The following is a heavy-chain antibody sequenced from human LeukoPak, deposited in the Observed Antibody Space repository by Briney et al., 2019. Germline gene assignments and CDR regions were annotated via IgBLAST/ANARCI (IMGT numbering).Heavy chain of an antibody. CDR1: GGSISRSSYY. Sequence: SETLSLTCTVSGGSISRSSYYWGWIRQPPGKGLEWIGSIYYSGTTYSNPSLKSRVTISVDTSRNQFSLKLSSVTAADTALYYCARRGVTMMLPLIWGQGTTVTVSS. V-gene: IGHV4-39*01. CDR3: ARRGVTMMLPLI. CDR2: IYYSGTT. J-gene: IGHJ3*02. D-gene: IGHD3-22*01.